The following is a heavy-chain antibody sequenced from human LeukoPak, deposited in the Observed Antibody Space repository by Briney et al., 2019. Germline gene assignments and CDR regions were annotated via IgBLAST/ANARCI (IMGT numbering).Heavy chain of an antibody. Sequence: ASVKVSCKASGHTFTGYYMHWVRQAPGQGLEWMGWINPNSGGTNYAQKLQGRVTMTRDTSISTAYMELSRLRSDDTAVYYCARHPVVAAATNWFDPWGQGTLVTVSS. CDR2: INPNSGGT. CDR3: ARHPVVAAATNWFDP. J-gene: IGHJ5*02. V-gene: IGHV1-2*02. CDR1: GHTFTGYY. D-gene: IGHD6-13*01.